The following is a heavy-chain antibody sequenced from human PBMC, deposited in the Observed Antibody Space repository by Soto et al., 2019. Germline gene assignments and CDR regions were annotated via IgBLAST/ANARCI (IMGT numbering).Heavy chain of an antibody. CDR3: TTGAIYCSGGSCYSGPFDP. J-gene: IGHJ5*02. V-gene: IGHV3-15*07. CDR1: GYTFSNAW. CDR2: IKSKTDGGTT. Sequence: EVQLVESGGGLVKPGGCLRLSCAASGYTFSNAWMNWVRQAPGKGLEWVGRIKSKTDGGTTDYAAPVKGRFTISRDDSKNTLHLQMNSLKTEDTAVYYCTTGAIYCSGGSCYSGPFDPWGQGTLVTVSS. D-gene: IGHD2-15*01.